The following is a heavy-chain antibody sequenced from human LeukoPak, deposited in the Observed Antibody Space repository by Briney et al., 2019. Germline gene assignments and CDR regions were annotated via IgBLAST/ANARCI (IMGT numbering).Heavy chain of an antibody. J-gene: IGHJ4*02. Sequence: PGGSLRLSCAASGFTFSSYSMNWVRQAPGKGLEWVSYISSSSSTTYYADSVKGRFTISRDNAKNSLYLQMNSLRAEDTAVYYCGRAVGYSQFSYYFDYWGQGTLVTVSS. CDR3: GRAVGYSQFSYYFDY. CDR1: GFTFSSYS. CDR2: ISSSSSTT. D-gene: IGHD2-2*02. V-gene: IGHV3-48*01.